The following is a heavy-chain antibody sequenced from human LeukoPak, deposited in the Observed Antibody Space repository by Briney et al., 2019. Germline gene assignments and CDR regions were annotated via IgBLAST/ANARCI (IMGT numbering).Heavy chain of an antibody. J-gene: IGHJ4*02. CDR1: GFTFSSYA. D-gene: IGHD5-12*01. V-gene: IGHV3-23*01. CDR3: AYIGRRDYYFDY. CDR2: ISGSGGST. Sequence: GGSLRLSCAASGFTFSSYAMSWVRQAPGKGLEWVSAISGSGGSTYYADSVKGRFTISRDNSKNTLYLQMNSLRAEDTAVYYCAYIGRRDYYFDYWGQGTLVTVSS.